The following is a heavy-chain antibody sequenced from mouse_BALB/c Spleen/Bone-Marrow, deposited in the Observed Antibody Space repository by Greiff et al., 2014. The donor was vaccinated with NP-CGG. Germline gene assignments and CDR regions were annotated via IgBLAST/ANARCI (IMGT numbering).Heavy chain of an antibody. D-gene: IGHD5-5*01. CDR2: IDPANGNT. CDR1: GFNIKDTY. Sequence: EVQLQQSGAELVKPGASVKSSCTASGFNIKDTYIYWVKQRPEQGLAWVGRIDPANGNTKYDPKFQGKATIAADTSSNTAYLQLSSLTSEDTAVYYCSRGYYDYLFALDYWGHGTSVTVSS. V-gene: IGHV14-3*02. CDR3: SRGYYDYLFALDY. J-gene: IGHJ4*01.